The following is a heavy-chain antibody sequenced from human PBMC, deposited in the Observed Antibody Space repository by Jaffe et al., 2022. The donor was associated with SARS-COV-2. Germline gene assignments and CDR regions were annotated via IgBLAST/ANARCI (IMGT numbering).Heavy chain of an antibody. J-gene: IGHJ6*03. CDR3: AKDSHGSGALYYNMDV. D-gene: IGHD3-10*01. CDR2: ISWNSRSI. V-gene: IGHV3-9*01. CDR1: GFTLGDYA. Sequence: EVQLVESGGGLEQPGRSLRLSCAASGFTLGDYAMHWVRQAPGKGLEWVSGISWNSRSIAYADSVRGRFTISRDNAKNSLYLQMNSLSAEDTALYYCAKDSHGSGALYYNMDVWGKGTTVTVSS.